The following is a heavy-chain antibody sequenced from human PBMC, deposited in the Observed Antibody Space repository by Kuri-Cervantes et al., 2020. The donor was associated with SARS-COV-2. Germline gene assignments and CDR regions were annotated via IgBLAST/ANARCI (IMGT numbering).Heavy chain of an antibody. V-gene: IGHV3-30-3*01. CDR1: GFTFSSYA. Sequence: GESLKISCAASGFTFSSYATHWVRQAPGKGLEWVAVISYDGSNKYYADSVKGRFTISRDNSKNTLYLQMNSLRAEDTAVYYCASRTVTTGYYYGMDVWGQGTTVTVSS. D-gene: IGHD4-11*01. CDR2: ISYDGSNK. J-gene: IGHJ6*02. CDR3: ASRTVTTGYYYGMDV.